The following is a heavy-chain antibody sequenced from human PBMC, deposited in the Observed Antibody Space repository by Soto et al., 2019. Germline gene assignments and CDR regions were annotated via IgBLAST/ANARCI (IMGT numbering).Heavy chain of an antibody. CDR2: LQIDGSHP. V-gene: IGHV3-74*01. CDR1: GSRFDYYW. J-gene: IGHJ4*02. CDR3: ARGGDPDY. Sequence: EVKLVESGGGLVQPGGSLSLSCVASGSRFDYYWMPWVRQAPGGGLRWIARLQIDGSHPPYADSVQGRYTISRDNAKNTMYLQMNNLRGDDTGIYYCARGGDPDYWGQGTLVTVSS. D-gene: IGHD4-17*01.